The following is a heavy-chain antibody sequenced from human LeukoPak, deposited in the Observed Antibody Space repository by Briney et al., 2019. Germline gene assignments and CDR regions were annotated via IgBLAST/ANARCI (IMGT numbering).Heavy chain of an antibody. D-gene: IGHD3-10*01. J-gene: IGHJ4*02. V-gene: IGHV3-30-3*01. CDR1: GFTFSSYA. Sequence: GRSLRLSCAASGFTFSSYAMHWVRQAPGKGLEWVAVISYDGSNKYYADSVKGRFTISRDNSKNTLYLQMNSLRAEDTAVYYCARAFSVGWGQGTLVTVSS. CDR2: ISYDGSNK. CDR3: ARAFSVG.